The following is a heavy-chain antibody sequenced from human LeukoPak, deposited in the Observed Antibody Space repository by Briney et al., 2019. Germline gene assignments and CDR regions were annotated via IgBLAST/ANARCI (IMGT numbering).Heavy chain of an antibody. CDR2: VYYPGAT. D-gene: IGHD5-12*01. J-gene: IGHJ6*02. Sequence: NPSETLSLTCTVSGGSITDNYWSWIRQPPGMGLEWIGYVYYPGATNYTPSLKSRVTISMDTSRNQFSLKLNSVTAADTAVYYCTRHVDPYGMDVWGQGTTVIVSS. V-gene: IGHV4-59*08. CDR1: GGSITDNY. CDR3: TRHVDPYGMDV.